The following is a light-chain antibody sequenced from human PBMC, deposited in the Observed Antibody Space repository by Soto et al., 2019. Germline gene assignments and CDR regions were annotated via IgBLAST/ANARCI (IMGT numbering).Light chain of an antibody. CDR1: QSVDND. CDR3: QQYNNWPLT. CDR2: DAS. J-gene: IGKJ4*01. Sequence: EIVMTQSPATLSVSPGDRATLSCRASQSVDNDLAWYQHKPGQPPRLLIYDASTRATGIPARFSGSQSGTEFTLTISSLLSEDFAVYSCQQYNNWPLTFGGGTKVEIK. V-gene: IGKV3D-15*01.